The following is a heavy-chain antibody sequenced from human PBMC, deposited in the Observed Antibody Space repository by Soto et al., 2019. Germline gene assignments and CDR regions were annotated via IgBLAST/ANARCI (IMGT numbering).Heavy chain of an antibody. J-gene: IGHJ5*02. CDR1: GFSLSNGRRG. Sequence: QVTVKESGPVLVKPTETLTLTCTVSGFSLSNGRRGVSWIRQPPGKALEWLAHIFSNDEKRFNTSLKSRLSISKDTSKSQVVLIMTNMDPVDTATYYCARTEDGSISLTPAGWFDGWGQGTLVTVSS. CDR3: ARTEDGSISLTPAGWFDG. D-gene: IGHD6-6*01. V-gene: IGHV2-26*01. CDR2: IFSNDEK.